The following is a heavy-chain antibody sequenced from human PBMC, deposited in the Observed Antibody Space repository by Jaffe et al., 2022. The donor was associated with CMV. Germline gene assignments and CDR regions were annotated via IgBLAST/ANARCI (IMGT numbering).Heavy chain of an antibody. D-gene: IGHD1-26*01. J-gene: IGHJ6*02. CDR3: AKDSLNSSPLGSFYHDITFSGIDV. V-gene: IGHV3-23*01. Sequence: EVQLLESGGGLAQPGGSLRLSCAASGFTFSSFAMSWVRQAPGKGLEWVSSVSGNGDNTYYADSVKGRFTISRDNSKNTLDLQVNSLRAEDTAIYFCAKDSLNSSPLGSFYHDITFSGIDVWGQGTTVTVSS. CDR1: GFTFSSFA. CDR2: VSGNGDNT.